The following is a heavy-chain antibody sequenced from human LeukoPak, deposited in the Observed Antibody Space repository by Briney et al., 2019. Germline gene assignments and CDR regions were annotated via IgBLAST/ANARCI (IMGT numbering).Heavy chain of an antibody. D-gene: IGHD2-2*01. CDR1: GFTFIKYS. V-gene: IGHV3-23*01. CDR3: AKDLYCSSTSCPTDDYYYMDV. CDR2: ITGSGAFT. Sequence: PGGSLRLSCAASGFTFIKYSMTWVRQAPGKGLEWVSAITGSGAFTDYADSVKGRFTISRDNSKNTLYLQMNSLRAEDTAVYYCAKDLYCSSTSCPTDDYYYMDVWGKGTTVTISS. J-gene: IGHJ6*03.